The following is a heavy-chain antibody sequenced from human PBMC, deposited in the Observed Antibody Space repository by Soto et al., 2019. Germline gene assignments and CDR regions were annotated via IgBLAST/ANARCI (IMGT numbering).Heavy chain of an antibody. Sequence: PSETLSLTCTVSGGSISSGDYYWSWIRQPPGKGLEWIGYIYYSGTTYYNPSLKSRVTISVDTSKNQFSLKLSSVTAADTAVYYCAREGKTYSNSIDYWGQGTLVT. CDR3: AREGKTYSNSIDY. J-gene: IGHJ4*02. CDR2: IYYSGTT. V-gene: IGHV4-30-4*01. D-gene: IGHD4-4*01. CDR1: GGSISSGDYY.